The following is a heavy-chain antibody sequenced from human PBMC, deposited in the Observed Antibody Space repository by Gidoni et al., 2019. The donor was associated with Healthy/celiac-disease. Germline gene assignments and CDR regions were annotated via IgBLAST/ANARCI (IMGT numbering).Heavy chain of an antibody. CDR3: ARDAPSGMITFGGVIVRSGYFDY. V-gene: IGHV4-31*03. Sequence: QVQLQESGPGLVKPSHTLSLTCTVSADSISSGGYYWSWFPQHPVKGLEWIWYIYYSGSTYYNPSLKSRVTISVDTSKNQFSLKLSSVTAADTAVYYCARDAPSGMITFGGVIVRSGYFDYWGQGTLVTVSS. D-gene: IGHD3-16*02. CDR1: ADSISSGGYY. CDR2: IYYSGST. J-gene: IGHJ4*02.